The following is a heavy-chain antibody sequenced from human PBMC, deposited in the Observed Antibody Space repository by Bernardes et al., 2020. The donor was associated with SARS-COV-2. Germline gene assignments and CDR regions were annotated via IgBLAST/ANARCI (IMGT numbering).Heavy chain of an antibody. J-gene: IGHJ6*02. V-gene: IGHV3-23*01. CDR2: LSGSGTNT. CDR1: GFTFSTYA. Sequence: GGSLRLSCAASGFTFSTYAMNWVRQAPGKGLEWISALSGSGTNTYYADSVKGRFTISRDNSMDTLYLQMNSLRAEDTAVYWCAKDRHYDFWIGYYNADYGMDVWGQGTTVTVSS. D-gene: IGHD3-3*01. CDR3: AKDRHYDFWIGYYNADYGMDV.